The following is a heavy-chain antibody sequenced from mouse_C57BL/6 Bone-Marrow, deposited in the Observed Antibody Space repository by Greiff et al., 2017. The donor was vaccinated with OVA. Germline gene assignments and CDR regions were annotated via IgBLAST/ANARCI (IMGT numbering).Heavy chain of an antibody. Sequence: EVMLVESGGGLVKPGGSLKLSCAASGFTFSSYTMSWVRQTPEKRLEWVATISGGGGNTYYPDSVKGRFTISRDNAKNTLYLQMSSLRSEDTALYYCAIYYSNYRYYFDYWGQGTTLTVSS. V-gene: IGHV5-9*01. CDR1: GFTFSSYT. CDR2: ISGGGGNT. D-gene: IGHD2-5*01. CDR3: AIYYSNYRYYFDY. J-gene: IGHJ2*01.